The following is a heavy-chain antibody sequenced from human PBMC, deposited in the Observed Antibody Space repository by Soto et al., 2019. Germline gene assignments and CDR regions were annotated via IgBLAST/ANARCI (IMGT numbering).Heavy chain of an antibody. CDR3: AGGTGQSGSNCYFNY. V-gene: IGHV4-38-2*01. D-gene: IGHD1-26*01. Sequence: LSLTCGVSGYSISSAYYWGWIRQTPGKGLEWLGSVYYTGSTYYNPSLKNRVTISVDTSKNHFSLRLSSVTAAETAVYYCAGGTGQSGSNCYFNYWGRGTLVAVSS. CDR1: GYSISSAYY. CDR2: VYYTGST. J-gene: IGHJ4*03.